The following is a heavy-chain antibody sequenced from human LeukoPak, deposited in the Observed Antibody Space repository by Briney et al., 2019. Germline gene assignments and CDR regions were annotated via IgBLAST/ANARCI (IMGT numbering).Heavy chain of an antibody. CDR1: GYTFTGYY. D-gene: IGHD6-13*01. J-gene: IGHJ4*02. CDR2: INPNSSGT. V-gene: IGHV1-2*02. CDR3: ARDRVAAAGVRIDY. Sequence: GASVKVSCKASGYTFTGYYMHWVRQAPGQGLEWMGWINPNSSGTNYAQKFQGRVTMTRDTSISTVYMELSRLRSDDTAVYYCARDRVAAAGVRIDYWGQGTLVTVSS.